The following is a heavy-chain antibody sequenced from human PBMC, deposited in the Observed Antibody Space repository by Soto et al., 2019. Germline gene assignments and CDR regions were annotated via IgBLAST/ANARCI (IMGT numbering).Heavy chain of an antibody. CDR3: SGGVGDAI. CDR1: GFSFRSDW. Sequence: EDQLVESGGGLVQPGGSLRLTCAVSGFSFRSDWMNWVRQAPGKGLEWVAHTNQDGSEKYYLYSVKGRFTIFSDNAKNSLYLQMNSLRAEDTAVYYCSGGVGDAIWGQGTLVTVSS. V-gene: IGHV3-7*04. D-gene: IGHD1-26*01. J-gene: IGHJ4*02. CDR2: TNQDGSEK.